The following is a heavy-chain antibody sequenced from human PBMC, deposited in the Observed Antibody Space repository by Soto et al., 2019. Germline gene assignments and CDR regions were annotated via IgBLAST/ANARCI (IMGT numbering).Heavy chain of an antibody. CDR1: GGTFSSYA. J-gene: IGHJ4*02. Sequence: QVQLVQSGAEGKKPGSSVKVSCKASGGTFSSYAISWVRQAPGQGLEWMGGIIPIFGTANYAQKFQGRVTITADESTRTAYMELSSLRSEDTAVYYCAGVTTNLDYFDYWGQVTLVTVSS. CDR2: IIPIFGTA. CDR3: AGVTTNLDYFDY. D-gene: IGHD4-17*01. V-gene: IGHV1-69*01.